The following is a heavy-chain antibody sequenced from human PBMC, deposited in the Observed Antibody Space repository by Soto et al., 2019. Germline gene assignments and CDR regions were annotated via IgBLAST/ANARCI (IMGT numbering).Heavy chain of an antibody. V-gene: IGHV1-18*01. CDR1: RYTFTSYG. CDR2: ISAYNGNT. CDR3: ASDYMDAFDI. J-gene: IGHJ3*02. Sequence: QVQLVQSGAEVKKPGASVKVSCKASRYTFTSYGISWVRQAPGQGFEWMGWISAYNGNTNNAPKLQGRVTMTTDTTTSTAYMELRSLRSDDRDVYYCASDYMDAFDIWGQGTMVTVSS. D-gene: IGHD4-4*01.